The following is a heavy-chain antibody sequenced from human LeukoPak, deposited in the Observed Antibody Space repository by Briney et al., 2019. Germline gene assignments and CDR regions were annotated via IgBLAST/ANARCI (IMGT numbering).Heavy chain of an antibody. CDR1: GDSVSSNSAA. V-gene: IGHV6-1*01. J-gene: IGHJ5*02. CDR3: ARARFSGYDYGDYGWFDP. CDR2: TYYSSKWYN. D-gene: IGHD4-17*01. Sequence: SQTLSLTCAIYGDSVSSNSAAWNWIRQSPSRGLEWLGRTYYSSKWYNDYAVSVKSRITINPDTSKNQFSLQLNSVTPEDTAVYYCARARFSGYDYGDYGWFDPWGQGTLVTVSS.